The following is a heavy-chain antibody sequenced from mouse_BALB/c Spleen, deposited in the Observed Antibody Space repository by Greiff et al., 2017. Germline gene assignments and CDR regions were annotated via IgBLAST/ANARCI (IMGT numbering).Heavy chain of an antibody. D-gene: IGHD1-2*01. Sequence: DVQLVESGGGLVKPGGSLKLSCAASGFTFSSYAMSWVRQTPEKRLEWVASISSGGSTYYPDSVKGRFTISRDNARNILYLQMSSLRSEDTAMYYCARFTTATDAMDYWGQGTSVTVSS. CDR2: ISSGGST. CDR1: GFTFSSYA. V-gene: IGHV5-6-5*01. CDR3: ARFTTATDAMDY. J-gene: IGHJ4*01.